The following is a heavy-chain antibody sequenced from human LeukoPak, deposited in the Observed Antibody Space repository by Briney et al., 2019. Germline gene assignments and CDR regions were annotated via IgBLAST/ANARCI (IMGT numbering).Heavy chain of an antibody. D-gene: IGHD3-22*01. Sequence: GGSLTLSCAASGFTFDDYGMSWVCQAPGKGLEWVSGINWNGGSTGYADSVKGRFTISRDTAKNSLYLQMNSLRAEDTALYHCARDYYDSSGPNWFDPWGQGTLVTVSS. CDR2: INWNGGST. CDR1: GFTFDDYG. CDR3: ARDYYDSSGPNWFDP. V-gene: IGHV3-20*01. J-gene: IGHJ5*02.